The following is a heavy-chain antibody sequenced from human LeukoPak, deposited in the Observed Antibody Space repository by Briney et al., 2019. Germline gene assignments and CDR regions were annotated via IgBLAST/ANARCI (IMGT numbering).Heavy chain of an antibody. J-gene: IGHJ4*02. CDR3: ARSSSGTYHY. Sequence: ASVKVSCKTSGYTFPIYTMHWLRQAPGQSPEWMGSINGDNGNTKYSEKFQDRVTFTRDTSASSAYMELSSLRSEDTAVYYCARSSSGTYHYWGQGTLVTVSS. CDR2: INGDNGNT. V-gene: IGHV1-3*01. D-gene: IGHD3-10*01. CDR1: GYTFPIYT.